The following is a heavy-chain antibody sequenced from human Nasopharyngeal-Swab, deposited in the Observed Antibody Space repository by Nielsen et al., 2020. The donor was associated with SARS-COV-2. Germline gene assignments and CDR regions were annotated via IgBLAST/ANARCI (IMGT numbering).Heavy chain of an antibody. Sequence: SETLSLTCTVSGGPIISNDHYWAWIRQPPGKGLDWLGTIHYTGSTFYNPSLESRVTISLDTSRNQFSLKLSSVTAADTAVYYCARDGYRSGWYPNWFDPWGQGTLVTVSS. V-gene: IGHV4-39*07. CDR2: IHYTGST. J-gene: IGHJ5*02. CDR3: ARDGYRSGWYPNWFDP. CDR1: GGPIISNDHY. D-gene: IGHD6-19*01.